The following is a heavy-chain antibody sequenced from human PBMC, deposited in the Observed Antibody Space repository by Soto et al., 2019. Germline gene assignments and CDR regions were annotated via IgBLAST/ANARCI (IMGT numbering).Heavy chain of an antibody. CDR2: SNHSGST. Sequence: QVQLQQWGAGLLKPSETLSLTCAVYGGSFSGYYWSWIRQPPGKGLEWIGESNHSGSTNYNPSLKSRVTISVDTSKNQFSLKLSSVTAADTAVYYCARGSGYATRRYNWFDPWGQGTLVTVSS. J-gene: IGHJ5*02. D-gene: IGHD5-12*01. V-gene: IGHV4-34*01. CDR3: ARGSGYATRRYNWFDP. CDR1: GGSFSGYY.